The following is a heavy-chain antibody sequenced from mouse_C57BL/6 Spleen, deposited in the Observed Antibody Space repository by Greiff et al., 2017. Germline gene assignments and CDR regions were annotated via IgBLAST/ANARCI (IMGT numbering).Heavy chain of an antibody. Sequence: QVQLQQSGAELVRPGTSVKMSCKASGYTFTNYWIGWAKQRPGHGLEWIGDIYPGGGYTNYNEKFKGKATLTADKSSSTAYMQFSSLTSEDSAIYYCARRGSYGNYVYFDYWGQGTTLTVSS. CDR3: ARRGSYGNYVYFDY. D-gene: IGHD2-1*01. CDR1: GYTFTNYW. V-gene: IGHV1-63*01. J-gene: IGHJ2*01. CDR2: IYPGGGYT.